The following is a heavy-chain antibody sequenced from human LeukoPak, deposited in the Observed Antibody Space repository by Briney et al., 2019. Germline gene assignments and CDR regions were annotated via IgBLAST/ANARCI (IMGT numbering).Heavy chain of an antibody. V-gene: IGHV1-69*05. CDR2: IIPIFGTA. Sequence: ASVKVSCKASGGTFSSYAISWVRQAPGQGLEWMGGIIPIFGTANYAQKFQGRVTITRDTSASTAYMDLSSLRSEDTAVYYCARDGEYRSSVNWFDPWGQGTLVTVSS. D-gene: IGHD6-13*01. J-gene: IGHJ5*02. CDR3: ARDGEYRSSVNWFDP. CDR1: GGTFSSYA.